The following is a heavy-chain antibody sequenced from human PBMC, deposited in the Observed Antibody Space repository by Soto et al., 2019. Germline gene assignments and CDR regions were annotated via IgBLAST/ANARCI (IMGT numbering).Heavy chain of an antibody. CDR3: ARNRRYYDILTGYYYYYMDV. V-gene: IGHV4-34*01. CDR2: INHSGST. J-gene: IGHJ6*03. Sequence: SETLSLTCAVYGGSFSGYYWSWIRQPPGKGLEWIGEINHSGSTNYNPSLKSRVTISVDTSKNQFSLKLSSVTAADTAVYYCARNRRYYDILTGYYYYYMDVWGKGTTVTVSS. CDR1: GGSFSGYY. D-gene: IGHD3-9*01.